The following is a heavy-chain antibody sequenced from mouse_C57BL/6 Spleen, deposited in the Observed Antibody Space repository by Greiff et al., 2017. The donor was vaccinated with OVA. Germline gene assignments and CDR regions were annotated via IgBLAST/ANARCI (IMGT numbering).Heavy chain of an antibody. V-gene: IGHV5-17*01. CDR2: ISSGSSTI. J-gene: IGHJ4*01. CDR3: AIYYGSLGDYAMDY. CDR1: GFTFSDYG. D-gene: IGHD1-1*01. Sequence: EVMLVESGGGLVKPGGSLKLSCAASGFTFSDYGMHWVRQAPEKGLEWVAYISSGSSTIYYADTVKGRFTISRDNAKNTLFLQMTSLRSEDTAMYDCAIYYGSLGDYAMDYWGQGTSVTVSS.